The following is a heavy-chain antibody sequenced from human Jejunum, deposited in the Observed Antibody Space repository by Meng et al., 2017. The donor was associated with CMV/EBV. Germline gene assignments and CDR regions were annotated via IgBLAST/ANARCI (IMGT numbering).Heavy chain of an antibody. Sequence: YRQWVRPEPRKGLEWLWSIYYRGSPYSNPSLKSRVTISVDTSKNQFSLKLSSVTAADTAVYYCARDNPLGYCSGGSCYLDYWGQGTLVTVSS. D-gene: IGHD2-15*01. CDR1: Y. CDR3: ARDNPLGYCSGGSCYLDY. CDR2: IYYRGSP. V-gene: IGHV4-39*07. J-gene: IGHJ4*02.